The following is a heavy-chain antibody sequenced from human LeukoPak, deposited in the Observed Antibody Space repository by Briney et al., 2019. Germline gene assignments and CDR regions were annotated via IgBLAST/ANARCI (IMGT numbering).Heavy chain of an antibody. CDR3: VREDYAYVSGTYRYWFDP. CDR2: VNTNGGST. J-gene: IGHJ5*02. CDR1: GAASGLTFSGYG. D-gene: IGHD3-16*02. Sequence: GGSLRLSCAASGAASGLTFSGYGMHWVRQAPGKGLEWVSTVNTNGGSTYYAASVKGRFTVSRDNSANTLSLQMNSLRMTDTAIYYCVREDYAYVSGTYRYWFDPWGQGTLVTVSS. V-gene: IGHV3-23*01.